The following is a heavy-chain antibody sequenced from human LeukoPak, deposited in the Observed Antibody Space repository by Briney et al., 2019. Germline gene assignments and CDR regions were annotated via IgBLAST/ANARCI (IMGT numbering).Heavy chain of an antibody. D-gene: IGHD4-11*01. CDR1: GFTFSSYS. CDR3: AREGTTVGHDFDY. CDR2: ISTSSSYI. Sequence: GGSLRLSCAASGFTFSSYSMNWVRQASGKGLEWGSSISTSSSYIYYADSLKGRFTISRDNAKNSLYLQMDSLRAEDTAVYYCAREGTTVGHDFDYWGQGTLVTVSS. J-gene: IGHJ4*02. V-gene: IGHV3-21*01.